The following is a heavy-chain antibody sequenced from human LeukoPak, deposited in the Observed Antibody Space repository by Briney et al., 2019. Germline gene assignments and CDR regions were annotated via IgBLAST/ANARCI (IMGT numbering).Heavy chain of an antibody. CDR3: ARLMGYCSSTSCHPGWFDP. V-gene: IGHV1-2*02. CDR1: GYTFTGYY. CDR2: INPNSGGT. Sequence: ASVKVSCKASGYTFTGYYMHWVRQAPGQGLEGMGWINPNSGGTNYAQKFQGRVTMTRDTSISTAYMELSRLRSDDTAVYCCARLMGYCSSTSCHPGWFDPWGQGTLVTVSS. J-gene: IGHJ5*02. D-gene: IGHD2-2*01.